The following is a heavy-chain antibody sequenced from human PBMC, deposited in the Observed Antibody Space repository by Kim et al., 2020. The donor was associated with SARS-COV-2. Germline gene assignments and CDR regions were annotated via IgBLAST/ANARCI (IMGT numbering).Heavy chain of an antibody. CDR1: GASISSGGYY. V-gene: IGHV4-31*03. CDR2: IYYDGKS. J-gene: IGHJ4*02. CDR3: ARDRHYGSGTFDY. Sequence: SETLSLTCTVSGASISSGGYYWSWIRQHPGQGLVWIGNIYYDGKSYYNRSLKPRLTMSVDTSKNQFSLKLTSVTAAASVEYYCARDRHYGSGTFDYCGQG. D-gene: IGHD3-10*01.